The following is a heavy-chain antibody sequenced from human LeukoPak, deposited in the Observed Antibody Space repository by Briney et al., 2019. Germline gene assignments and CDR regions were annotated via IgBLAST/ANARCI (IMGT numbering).Heavy chain of an antibody. Sequence: PGGSLRLSCAVSGFTFSTKSMNWVRQAPGKGLEWVSYITADSGTTYYADSVKGRFTISRDNAKNSLYLQMNSLRTEDTALYYCAKGAEYCSGGSCYLRDAFDIWGQGTMVTVSS. CDR2: ITADSGTT. CDR1: GFTFSTKS. D-gene: IGHD2-15*01. J-gene: IGHJ3*02. CDR3: AKGAEYCSGGSCYLRDAFDI. V-gene: IGHV3-48*01.